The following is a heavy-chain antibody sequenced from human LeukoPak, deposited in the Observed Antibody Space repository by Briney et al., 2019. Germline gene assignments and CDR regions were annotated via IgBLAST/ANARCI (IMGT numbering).Heavy chain of an antibody. CDR1: GYSFSDYY. D-gene: IGHD6-19*01. CDR3: ATEIAVTDMIRYFDH. Sequence: ASVKVSCKASGYSFSDYYMHWLQQAPGKGLECIGRVDPQDEETMIAEKFQGTVTMTADTSTDTAYMELSSLRSEDTAIYYGATEIAVTDMIRYFDHWGQGTLVTVSS. CDR2: VDPQDEET. V-gene: IGHV1-69-2*01. J-gene: IGHJ4*02.